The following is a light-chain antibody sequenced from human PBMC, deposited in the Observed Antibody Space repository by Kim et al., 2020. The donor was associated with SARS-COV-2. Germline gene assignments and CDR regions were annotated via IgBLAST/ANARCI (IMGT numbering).Light chain of an antibody. V-gene: IGKV3-11*01. CDR2: DSS. Sequence: SPGDRATLPCRASQCVGSYLAWYQQTPGQAPRLLIYDSSNRATDIPARFSGSGSGTDFTLTISRLAPAVFSVCFFPPRFLFPPLPFGGGTKVEIK. CDR3: PPRFLFPPLP. CDR1: QCVGSY. J-gene: IGKJ4*01.